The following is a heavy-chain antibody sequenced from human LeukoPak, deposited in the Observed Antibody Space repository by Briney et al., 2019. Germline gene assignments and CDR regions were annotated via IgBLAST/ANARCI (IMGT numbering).Heavy chain of an antibody. V-gene: IGHV3-23*01. CDR2: ISGSGGST. J-gene: IGHJ4*02. D-gene: IGHD6-13*01. CDR3: AKSGGKMGIIAAAGYYFGY. Sequence: GGSLRLSCAASGFTFSSYWMSWVRQAPGKGLEWVSAISGSGGSTYYADSVKGRFTISRDNSKNTLYLQMNSLRAEDTAVYYCAKSGGKMGIIAAAGYYFGYWGQGTLVTVSS. CDR1: GFTFSSYW.